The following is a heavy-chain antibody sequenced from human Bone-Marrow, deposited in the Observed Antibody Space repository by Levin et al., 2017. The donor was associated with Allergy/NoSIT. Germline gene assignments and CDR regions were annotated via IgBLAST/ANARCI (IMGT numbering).Heavy chain of an antibody. CDR1: GFRFSTYG. CDR2: ISSGSGSAT. J-gene: IGHJ4*02. Sequence: GGSLRLSCAASGFRFSTYGMNWVRQAPGKGLEWISYISSGSGSATFYADSVKGRFTISRDNAKNSVYLQMNSLTADDTAVYYCARDVWAVANYYFDSWGQGILVTVSS. V-gene: IGHV3-48*01. CDR3: ARDVWAVANYYFDS. D-gene: IGHD3-16*01.